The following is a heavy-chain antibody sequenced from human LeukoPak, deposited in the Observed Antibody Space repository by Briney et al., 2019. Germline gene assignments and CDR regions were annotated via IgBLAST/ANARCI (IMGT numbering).Heavy chain of an antibody. CDR2: SAYNGNT. CDR1: GYTYTSYG. V-gene: IGHV1-18*01. CDR3: ARVRSSSWYDY. J-gene: IGHJ4*02. D-gene: IGHD6-13*01. Sequence: ASVKVSCKASGYTYTSYGISWVRQAPGQGVEWMGWSAYNGNTNYAQKFQGRVTMTIDRSTSTAYMELRSLRSDDTAVYYCARVRSSSWYDYWGQGTLVTVSS.